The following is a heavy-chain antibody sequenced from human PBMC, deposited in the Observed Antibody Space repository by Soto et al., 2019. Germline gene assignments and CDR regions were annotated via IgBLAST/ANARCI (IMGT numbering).Heavy chain of an antibody. CDR1: GGSISSGDYY. J-gene: IGHJ4*02. V-gene: IGHV4-30-4*01. D-gene: IGHD3-22*01. Sequence: SETLSLTCTVSGGSISSGDYYWSWIRQPPGKGLEWIGYIYYSGSTYYNPSLKSRVTISVDTSKNQFSLKLSSVTAADTAVYYCARGDYYDSSGYPPDYWGQGTLVTVSS. CDR2: IYYSGST. CDR3: ARGDYYDSSGYPPDY.